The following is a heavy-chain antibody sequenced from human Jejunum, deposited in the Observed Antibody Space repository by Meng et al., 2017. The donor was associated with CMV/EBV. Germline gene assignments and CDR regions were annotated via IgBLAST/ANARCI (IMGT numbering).Heavy chain of an antibody. Sequence: QGQLVESGGGVVQPGGSLRLSCVTSGISFSNSGMHWVRQAPGKGLEWVVFIRNDGSEIYYVDSVKGRFTISRDNSKNTVYLQMNSLRVEDTGVYYCVKDKGRTALDYWGQGSLVTVFS. V-gene: IGHV3-30*02. CDR2: IRNDGSEI. CDR1: GISFSNSG. D-gene: IGHD3-10*01. J-gene: IGHJ4*02. CDR3: VKDKGRTALDY.